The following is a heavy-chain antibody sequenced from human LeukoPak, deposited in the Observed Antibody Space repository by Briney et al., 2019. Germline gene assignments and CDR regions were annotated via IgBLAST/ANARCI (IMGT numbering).Heavy chain of an antibody. CDR1: GFTFSNAW. Sequence: GGSLRLSCAAAGFTFSNAWMSWVRQAPGKGLEWVGRIKSKTDGGTTDYAAPVKGRFTISRDDSKNTLYLQMNSLKTEDTAVYYCTAETIYYYDSSGYYFDDFDYWGQGTLATVSS. V-gene: IGHV3-15*01. CDR2: IKSKTDGGTT. D-gene: IGHD3-22*01. J-gene: IGHJ4*02. CDR3: TAETIYYYDSSGYYFDDFDY.